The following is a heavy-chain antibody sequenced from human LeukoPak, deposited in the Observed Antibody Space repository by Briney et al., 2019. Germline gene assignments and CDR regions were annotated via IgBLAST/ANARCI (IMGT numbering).Heavy chain of an antibody. CDR1: GGSISSYY. CDR2: IYYSGST. V-gene: IGHV4-59*01. J-gene: IGHJ6*03. Sequence: SETLSLTCTVSGGSISSYYWSWIRQPPGKGLEWIGYIYYSGSTNYNPSLKSRVTISIDTSKNQFSLKLSSVTAADTAVYYCARIDYYYMDVWGTGTTVTVSS. CDR3: ARIDYYYMDV.